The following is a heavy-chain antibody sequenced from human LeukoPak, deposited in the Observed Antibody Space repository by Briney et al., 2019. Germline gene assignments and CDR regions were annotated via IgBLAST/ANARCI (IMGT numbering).Heavy chain of an antibody. CDR3: ARWGGFLRGCSGPYYFDY. V-gene: IGHV1-2*04. J-gene: IGHJ4*02. CDR2: INPNSGGT. D-gene: IGHD5-12*01. Sequence: ASVKVTCKASGYTFTGYYMHWVRQAPGQGLEWMGWINPNSGGTNYAQKFQGWVTMTRDTSISTAYMELSRLRSDDTAVYYCARWGGFLRGCSGPYYFDYWGQGTLVTVSS. CDR1: GYTFTGYY.